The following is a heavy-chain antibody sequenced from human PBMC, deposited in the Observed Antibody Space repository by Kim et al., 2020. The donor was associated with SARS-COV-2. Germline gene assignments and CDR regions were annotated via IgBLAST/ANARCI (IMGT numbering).Heavy chain of an antibody. CDR2: IIPIFSAP. D-gene: IGHD3-10*01. V-gene: IGHV1-69*13. CDR1: GGTFSRYA. Sequence: SVKVSCKASGGTFSRYAMNWVRQAPGQGLEWMGGIIPIFSAPKYAQKFQGRVTITADESTNTAYMELSTLRSDGTAVYYCARDAGYGSGSLGLDVWGQGTTVIVSS. J-gene: IGHJ6*02. CDR3: ARDAGYGSGSLGLDV.